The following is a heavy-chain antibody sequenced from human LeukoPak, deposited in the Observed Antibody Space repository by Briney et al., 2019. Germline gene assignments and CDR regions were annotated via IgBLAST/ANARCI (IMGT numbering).Heavy chain of an antibody. CDR2: IYSGGST. D-gene: IGHD1-26*01. J-gene: IGHJ3*02. Sequence: GGSLRLSCAASGFTVSSNYMSWVRQAPGKGLEWVSVIYSGGSTYYADSVKGRFTISRDNSKNTLYLQMNSLRAEDTAVYYCARQIVGATKDAFDIWGQGTMVTVSS. CDR1: GFTVSSNY. V-gene: IGHV3-53*01. CDR3: ARQIVGATKDAFDI.